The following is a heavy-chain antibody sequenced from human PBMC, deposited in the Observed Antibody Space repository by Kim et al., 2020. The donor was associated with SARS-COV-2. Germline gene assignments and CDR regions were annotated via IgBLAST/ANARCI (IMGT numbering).Heavy chain of an antibody. D-gene: IGHD3-10*01. Sequence: ASVKVSCKASGYTFTSYGISWVRQAPGQGLEWMGWISAYNCNTNYAQKLQGRVTMTTDTSTSTAYMELRSLRSDDTAVYYCARDESGYYYGSGSTLDYWGQGTLVTVSS. CDR1: GYTFTSYG. V-gene: IGHV1-18*01. CDR2: ISAYNCNT. J-gene: IGHJ4*02. CDR3: ARDESGYYYGSGSTLDY.